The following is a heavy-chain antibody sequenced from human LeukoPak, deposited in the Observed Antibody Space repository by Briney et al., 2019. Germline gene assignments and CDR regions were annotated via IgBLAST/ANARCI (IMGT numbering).Heavy chain of an antibody. V-gene: IGHV3-74*01. Sequence: PGGSLRLSCTASGFTFGDYAMSWVRQAPGKGLVCVSRINSDGTSTVYADSVKGRFTISRDNAKNTVYLQMSGLGVDDTAVYYCARDNYYSIDYWGQGTLVTVSS. CDR1: GFTFGDYA. CDR3: ARDNYYSIDY. D-gene: IGHD1-26*01. CDR2: INSDGTST. J-gene: IGHJ4*02.